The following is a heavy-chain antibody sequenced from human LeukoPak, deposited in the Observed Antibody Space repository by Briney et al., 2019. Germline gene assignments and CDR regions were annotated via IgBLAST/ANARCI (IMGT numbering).Heavy chain of an antibody. D-gene: IGHD6-13*01. CDR1: GASFSGYY. V-gene: IGHV4-34*01. J-gene: IGHJ6*03. CDR2: INHSGST. Sequence: PSETLSLTCAVYGASFSGYYWSWIRHPPGKGLEWIGEINHSGSTNYNPSLKSRVTISVDTSKNQFSLKLSSVTAADTAVYYCARDQHSSSWYSATYYYYYMDVWGKGTTVTVSS. CDR3: ARDQHSSSWYSATYYYYYMDV.